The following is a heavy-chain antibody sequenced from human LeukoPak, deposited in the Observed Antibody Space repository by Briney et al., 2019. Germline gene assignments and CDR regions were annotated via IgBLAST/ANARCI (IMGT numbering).Heavy chain of an antibody. CDR1: GGSISNFY. Sequence: KPSETLSLTCTVSGGSISNFYWSWIRQPAGKTLEWLGRIYTSGSTNYNPSLKSRVTMSVDTSKNQFSLKLSSVTAADTAVYYCASDGVSAAAGSFDLWGRGTLVTVSS. J-gene: IGHJ2*01. V-gene: IGHV4-4*07. CDR2: IYTSGST. CDR3: ASDGVSAAAGSFDL. D-gene: IGHD6-13*01.